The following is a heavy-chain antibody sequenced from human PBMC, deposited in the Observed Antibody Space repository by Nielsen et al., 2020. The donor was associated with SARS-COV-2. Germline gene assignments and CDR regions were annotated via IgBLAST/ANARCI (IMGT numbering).Heavy chain of an antibody. J-gene: IGHJ6*03. D-gene: IGHD3-16*01. CDR2: INHSGST. Sequence: SETLSLTCAVYGGSFSGYYWSWIRQPPGKGLEWIGEINHSGSTNYNPSLKSRVTISVDTSKNQFSLKLSSVTAADTAVYYCARDWAEEGGYYYYYYMDVWGKGTTVTVSS. CDR1: GGSFSGYY. CDR3: ARDWAEEGGYYYYYYMDV. V-gene: IGHV4-34*01.